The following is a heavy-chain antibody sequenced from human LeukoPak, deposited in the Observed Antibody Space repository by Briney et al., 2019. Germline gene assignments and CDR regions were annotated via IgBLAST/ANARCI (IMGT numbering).Heavy chain of an antibody. CDR1: GGSISSYY. CDR2: IYYSGST. V-gene: IGHV4-59*08. Sequence: SETLSLTCTVSGGSISSYYWSWIRQPPGKGLEWIGYIYYSGSTNYNPSLKSRVTISVDTSKNQFPLKLSSVTAADTAVYYCARRLRHGYYDSSGHFDYWGQGTLVTVSS. D-gene: IGHD3-22*01. CDR3: ARRLRHGYYDSSGHFDY. J-gene: IGHJ4*02.